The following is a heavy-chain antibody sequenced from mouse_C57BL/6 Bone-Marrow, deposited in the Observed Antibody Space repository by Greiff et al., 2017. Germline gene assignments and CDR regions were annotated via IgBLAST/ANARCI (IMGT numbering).Heavy chain of an antibody. V-gene: IGHV1-9*01. Sequence: VQLQQSGAELMKPGASVKLSCKATGYTFTGYWIEWVKQRPGHGLEWIGEIFPGSGSTNYNEKFKGKATFTADTSSITAYMQLSSRTTEDSAIYYCARGALYYDDDVCDYWGQGTTLTVSS. J-gene: IGHJ2*01. D-gene: IGHD2-4*01. CDR3: ARGALYYDDDVCDY. CDR1: GYTFTGYW. CDR2: IFPGSGST.